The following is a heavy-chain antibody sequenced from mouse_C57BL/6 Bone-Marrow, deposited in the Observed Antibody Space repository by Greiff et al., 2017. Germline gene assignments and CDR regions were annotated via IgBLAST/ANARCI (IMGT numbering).Heavy chain of an antibody. CDR3: ARYKLGRVDY. CDR2: ISDGGSYT. V-gene: IGHV5-4*03. D-gene: IGHD4-1*01. Sequence: EVKLVESGGGLVKPGGSLKLSCAASGFTFSSYAMSWVRQTPEKRLEWVATISDGGSYTYYPDNVKGRFTISRDNAKNNLYLQMSHLKSEDTAMYYCARYKLGRVDYWGQGTLVTVSA. J-gene: IGHJ3*01. CDR1: GFTFSSYA.